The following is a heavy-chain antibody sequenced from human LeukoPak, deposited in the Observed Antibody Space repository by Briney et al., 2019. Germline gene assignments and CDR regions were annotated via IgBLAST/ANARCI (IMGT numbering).Heavy chain of an antibody. Sequence: SETLSLTCTVSGGSISSGSYYWSWIRQPAGKGLEWIGRIYTGGSTNYNPSLKSRVTISVDTSKNQFSLKLSSVTAADTAVYYCARFCSSTSCYQDFDYWGQGTLVTVSS. J-gene: IGHJ4*02. CDR3: ARFCSSTSCYQDFDY. CDR2: IYTGGST. V-gene: IGHV4-61*02. CDR1: GGSISSGSYY. D-gene: IGHD2-2*01.